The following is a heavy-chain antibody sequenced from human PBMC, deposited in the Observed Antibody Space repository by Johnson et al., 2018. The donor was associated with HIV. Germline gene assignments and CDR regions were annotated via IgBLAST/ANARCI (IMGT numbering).Heavy chain of an antibody. CDR1: GFTVSSNY. Sequence: VQLVESGGGVVRPGGSLRLSCAASGFTVSSNYMSWVRQAPGKGLEWVSVIYRGGSTYYADSVKGRFTISSDNSKNTLYLQMNSLRAEDTAVYYCATSTASDAFDIWGQGTMVTVSS. V-gene: IGHV3-66*01. J-gene: IGHJ3*02. CDR2: IYRGGST. CDR3: ATSTASDAFDI. D-gene: IGHD1-1*01.